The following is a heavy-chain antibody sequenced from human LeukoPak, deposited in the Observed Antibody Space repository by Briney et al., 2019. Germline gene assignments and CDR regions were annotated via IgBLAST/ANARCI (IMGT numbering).Heavy chain of an antibody. D-gene: IGHD4-17*01. CDR3: ARDYGDYVLSFDY. Sequence: PGGSLRLSCAASGFTFSSYSMNWVRQAPGKGLEWVSSISSSSSYIYYADSVKGRFTISRDNAKNSLYLQMNSLRAEDTAVYYCARDYGDYVLSFDYWGQGTLVTVSS. J-gene: IGHJ4*02. CDR1: GFTFSSYS. CDR2: ISSSSSYI. V-gene: IGHV3-21*01.